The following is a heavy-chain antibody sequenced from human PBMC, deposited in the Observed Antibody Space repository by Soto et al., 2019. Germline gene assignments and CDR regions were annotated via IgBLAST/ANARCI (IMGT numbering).Heavy chain of an antibody. CDR3: ARQSGATQSSFDY. V-gene: IGHV4-61*01. Sequence: SETLSLTCTVSGGSVSSGSYYWSWIRQPPGKGLEWIGYIYYSGSTNYNPSLKSRVTISVDTSKNQFSLKLSSVTAADTAVYYCARQSGATQSSFDYWGQGTLVTVSS. J-gene: IGHJ4*02. CDR2: IYYSGST. D-gene: IGHD1-26*01. CDR1: GGSVSSGSYY.